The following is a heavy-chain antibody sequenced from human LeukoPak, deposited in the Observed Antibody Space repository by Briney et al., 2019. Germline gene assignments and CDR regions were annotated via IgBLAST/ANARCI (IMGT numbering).Heavy chain of an antibody. CDR3: ARDSRDSSGWYEMGYYFDY. CDR2: IYYSGST. D-gene: IGHD6-19*01. Sequence: SETLSLTCTVSGGSISSYYWSWIRQPPGKGLEWIGYIYYSGSTNYNPSLKSRVTISVDTSKNQFSLKLSSVTAADTAEYYCARDSRDSSGWYEMGYYFDYWGQGTLVTVSS. J-gene: IGHJ4*02. V-gene: IGHV4-59*01. CDR1: GGSISSYY.